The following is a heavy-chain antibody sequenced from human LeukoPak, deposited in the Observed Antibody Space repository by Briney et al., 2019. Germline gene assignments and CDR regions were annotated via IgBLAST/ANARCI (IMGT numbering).Heavy chain of an antibody. CDR2: IYYSGST. J-gene: IGHJ6*02. V-gene: IGHV4-61*01. CDR1: GGSVSSGSYY. D-gene: IGHD2/OR15-2a*01. CDR3: ARGPEYWLPDYYYYGMDV. Sequence: PSETLSLTCTVSGGSVSSGSYYWSWIRQPPGKGLEWIGYIYYSGSTNYNPSLKSRVTISVDTSKNQFSLKLSSVTAADTAVYYCARGPEYWLPDYYYYGMDVWGQGTTVTVSS.